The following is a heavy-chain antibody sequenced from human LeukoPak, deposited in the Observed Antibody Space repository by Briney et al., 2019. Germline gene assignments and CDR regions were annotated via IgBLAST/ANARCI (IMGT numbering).Heavy chain of an antibody. Sequence: GASVKVSCKASGYTFTSYAMHWVRQAPGQRLEWMGWINAGNGNTKYSQEFQGRVTITRDTSASTAYMELSSLRSEDMAVYYCARSAVMVRGVIKTRLYYFDYWGQGTLVTVSS. V-gene: IGHV1-3*03. CDR2: INAGNGNT. D-gene: IGHD3-10*01. CDR3: ARSAVMVRGVIKTRLYYFDY. J-gene: IGHJ4*02. CDR1: GYTFTSYA.